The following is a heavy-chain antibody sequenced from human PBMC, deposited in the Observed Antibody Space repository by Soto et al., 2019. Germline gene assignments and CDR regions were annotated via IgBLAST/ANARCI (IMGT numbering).Heavy chain of an antibody. CDR3: ERFRSAYSFDY. J-gene: IGHJ4*02. Sequence: SETLSLTCTVSGGSISRGGDYWSWLRQHPGKGLEWIGYIDFSGTTYYNPSLKSRVTLSVDTSKKQFSLKLNSVTAADTAVYFCERFRSAYSFDYWGQGTLVTVYS. V-gene: IGHV4-31*03. CDR2: IDFSGTT. CDR1: GGSISRGGDY. D-gene: IGHD1-26*01.